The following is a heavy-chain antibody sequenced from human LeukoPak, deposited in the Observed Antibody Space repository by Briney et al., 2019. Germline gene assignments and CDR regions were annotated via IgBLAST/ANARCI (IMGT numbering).Heavy chain of an antibody. CDR3: AKAIVGATGYFQH. CDR2: IWYDGSNK. Sequence: GGSLRLSCAASGFTFSSYGMHWVRQAPGKGLEWVAVIWYDGSNKYYADSVKGRFTISRDNSKNTLYLQMNRLRAEDTAVYYCAKAIVGATGYFQHWGQGTLVTVSS. J-gene: IGHJ1*01. V-gene: IGHV3-33*06. D-gene: IGHD1-26*01. CDR1: GFTFSSYG.